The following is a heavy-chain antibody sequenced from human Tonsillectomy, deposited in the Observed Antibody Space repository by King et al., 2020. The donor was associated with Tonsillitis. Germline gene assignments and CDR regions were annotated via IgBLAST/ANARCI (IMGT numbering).Heavy chain of an antibody. V-gene: IGHV2-5*02. J-gene: IGHJ4*02. D-gene: IGHD3-22*01. CDR2: IYWDDDK. CDR1: GLSLSTSEEG. Sequence: TLKESGPTLVKPTQTLTLTCTFSGLSLSTSEEGVGWIRQPPGKALEWLGVIYWDDDKRYSPSLKSRLTITKDTSKNQVVLTMTNMDPVDTGTYYCAHRLAYHDRNYFDYWGQGTLVTVSS. CDR3: AHRLAYHDRNYFDY.